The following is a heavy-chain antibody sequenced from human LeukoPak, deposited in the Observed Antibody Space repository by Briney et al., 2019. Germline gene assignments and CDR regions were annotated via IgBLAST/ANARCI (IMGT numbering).Heavy chain of an antibody. CDR1: GFTFSSYA. D-gene: IGHD6-13*01. CDR3: AKDLGQQLFTYFDY. CDR2: IGGSGGST. V-gene: IGHV3-23*01. J-gene: IGHJ4*02. Sequence: GGSLRLSCAASGFTFSSYAMSWVRQAPGKGLEWVSAIGGSGGSTYYADSVKGRFTISRDNSKNTLYLQMNSLRAEDTAVYYCAKDLGQQLFTYFDYWGQGTLVTVSS.